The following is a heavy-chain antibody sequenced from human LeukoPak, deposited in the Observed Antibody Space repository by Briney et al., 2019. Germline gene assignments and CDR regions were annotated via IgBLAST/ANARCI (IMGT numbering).Heavy chain of an antibody. D-gene: IGHD6-13*01. J-gene: IGHJ4*02. CDR2: INHSGST. Sequence: PSETLSLTCAVYGGSFSGYYWSWIRQPPGKGLEWIGEINHSGSTNYNPSLKSRVTMSVDTSKNQFSLKLSSVTAADTAVYYCARSLSAAGLYFDYWGQGTLVTVSS. V-gene: IGHV4-34*01. CDR3: ARSLSAAGLYFDY. CDR1: GGSFSGYY.